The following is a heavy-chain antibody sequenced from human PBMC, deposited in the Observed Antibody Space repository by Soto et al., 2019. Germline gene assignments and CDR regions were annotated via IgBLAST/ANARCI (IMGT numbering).Heavy chain of an antibody. CDR2: IKTDGSET. CDR3: TSDRYPRFYHGSGSYPYY. CDR1: GFTLSSFW. Sequence: GGSLRLSCGVSGFTLSSFWMSWVRQAPGKGLEWVANIKTDGSETHYVDSVKGRFTISRDNPKTSLFLQMNSLRVEDTAVYFCTSDRYPRFYHGSGSYPYYWGQGTPVTVSS. J-gene: IGHJ4*02. D-gene: IGHD3-10*01. V-gene: IGHV3-7*03.